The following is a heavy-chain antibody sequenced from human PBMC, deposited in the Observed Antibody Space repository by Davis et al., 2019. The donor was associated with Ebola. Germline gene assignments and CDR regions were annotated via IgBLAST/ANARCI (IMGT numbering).Heavy chain of an antibody. CDR2: IWYDGSNK. J-gene: IGHJ5*02. V-gene: IGHV3-33*08. Sequence: GESLKISCAASGFTFSSYAMSWVRQAPGKGLEWVAVIWYDGSNKYYADSVKGRFTISRDNSKNTLYLQMNSLRAEDTAVYYCARQLELSWFDPWGQGTLVTVSS. D-gene: IGHD3-16*02. CDR1: GFTFSSYA. CDR3: ARQLELSWFDP.